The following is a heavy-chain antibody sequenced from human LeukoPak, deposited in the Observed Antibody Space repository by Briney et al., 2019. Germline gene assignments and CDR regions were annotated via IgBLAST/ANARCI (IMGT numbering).Heavy chain of an antibody. CDR3: ARDTTYRYFNY. V-gene: IGHV3-7*01. Sequence: GGSLRLSCAASGFTFSSYWMAWVRQAPGKGLEWVANIKLDVSETYYVDSVRGRFTISRDNAKNSLYLQMNSLRAEDTAVYYCARDTTYRYFNYWGQGTLVTVSS. D-gene: IGHD1-26*01. J-gene: IGHJ4*02. CDR1: GFTFSSYW. CDR2: IKLDVSET.